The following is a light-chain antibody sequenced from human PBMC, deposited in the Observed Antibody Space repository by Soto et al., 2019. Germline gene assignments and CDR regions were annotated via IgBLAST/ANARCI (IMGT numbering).Light chain of an antibody. CDR2: AAS. J-gene: IGKJ5*01. V-gene: IGKV1-27*01. Sequence: DIQMTRSPSSLSASMGDRVAITCRASQAISNSLAWYQQKPGKHPQLLIYAASTLQSGVPSRFSGSGSGTDFTLTISGLQPEDLATYYCQSYNTARPTFCQGTRLGIK. CDR3: QSYNTARPT. CDR1: QAISNS.